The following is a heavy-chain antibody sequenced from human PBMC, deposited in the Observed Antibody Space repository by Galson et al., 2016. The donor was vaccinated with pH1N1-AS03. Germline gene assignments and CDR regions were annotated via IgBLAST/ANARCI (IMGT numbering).Heavy chain of an antibody. J-gene: IGHJ4*02. D-gene: IGHD6-19*01. CDR3: ARVVVEWLVNQEVHGFDS. CDR2: ISSTGNT. Sequence: TLSLTCTVSGGSISSNLYYWSWIRQPAGKELGWIGYISSTGNTIYNSSLKSRVSISVDTSKSQFSLTLASVTAADTAVYFCARVVVEWLVNQEVHGFDSWGQGTLVTVSS. V-gene: IGHV4-61*09. CDR1: GGSISSNLYY.